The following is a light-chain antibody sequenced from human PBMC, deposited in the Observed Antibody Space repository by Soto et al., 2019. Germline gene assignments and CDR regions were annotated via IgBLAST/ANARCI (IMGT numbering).Light chain of an antibody. CDR2: GAS. V-gene: IGKV3-20*01. J-gene: IGKJ3*01. CDR3: QQYGRSLFT. CDR1: QSVSSSY. Sequence: EIVLTQSPGTLSLSPGERATLSCRASQSVSSSYLACYQQKPGQAPRLLIYGASSRATGIPDRFSGSGSGTDFTLTISRLEPEDFAVYYCQQYGRSLFTFGPGTKVDIK.